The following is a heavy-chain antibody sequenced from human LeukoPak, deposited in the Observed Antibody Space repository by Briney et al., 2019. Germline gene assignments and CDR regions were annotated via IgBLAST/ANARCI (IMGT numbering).Heavy chain of an antibody. CDR1: GGSVSSGSYY. CDR3: ARGGYCSSTSCYPLPEDY. CDR2: IYYSGST. Sequence: SETLSLTCTVSGGSVSSGSYYWSWIRQPPGKGLEWIGYIYYSGSTNYNPSLKSRVTISVDTSKNQFSLKLSSVTAADTAVYYCARGGYCSSTSCYPLPEDYWGQGTLVTVSS. J-gene: IGHJ4*02. V-gene: IGHV4-61*01. D-gene: IGHD2-2*01.